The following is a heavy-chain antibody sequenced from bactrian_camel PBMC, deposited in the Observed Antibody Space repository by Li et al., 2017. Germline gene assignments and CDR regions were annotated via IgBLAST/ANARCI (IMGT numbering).Heavy chain of an antibody. CDR1: GSTYGPNC. CDR2: SDLYGRT. Sequence: HVQLVESGGGSVQPRGSLRLSCVATGSTYGPNCVAWFRQAPGKEREWVACSDLYGRTYYADSVKGRFTISKDNAKNTLYLQMNSLKPDDTAMYYCAVDPLCSTTARFLRLTPDFPFWGQGTQVTVS. D-gene: IGHD3*01. J-gene: IGHJ6*01. CDR3: AVDPLCSTTARFLRLTPDFPF. V-gene: IGHV3S53*01.